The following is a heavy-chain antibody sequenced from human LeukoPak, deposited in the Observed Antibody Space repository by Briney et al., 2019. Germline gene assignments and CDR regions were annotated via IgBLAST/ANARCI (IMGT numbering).Heavy chain of an antibody. J-gene: IGHJ4*02. CDR3: AKVQYMRGFDY. CDR1: GFTFSNYA. V-gene: IGHV3-23*01. Sequence: GGSLRLSCAASGFTFSNYAMSWVRQAPGKGLEWVSDISDTGTSPHYADSVKGRFTISRDNSKKTLYLQMNSLRAEDTAIYYCAKVQYMRGFDYWGQGTLVIVSS. CDR2: ISDTGTSP. D-gene: IGHD6-6*01.